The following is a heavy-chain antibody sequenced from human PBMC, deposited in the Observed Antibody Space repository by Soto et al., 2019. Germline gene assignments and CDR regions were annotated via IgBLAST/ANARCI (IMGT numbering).Heavy chain of an antibody. CDR1: GFTFSSYA. Sequence: GGSLRLSCAASGFTFSSYAMSWVRQAPGKGLEWVSAISGSGGSTYYADSVKGRFTISRDNSKNTLYLQMNSLRAEDTAVYYCAKAGCSSTSCYGHYYYYMDVWGKGTTVTVSS. CDR3: AKAGCSSTSCYGHYYYYMDV. CDR2: ISGSGGST. D-gene: IGHD2-2*01. V-gene: IGHV3-23*01. J-gene: IGHJ6*03.